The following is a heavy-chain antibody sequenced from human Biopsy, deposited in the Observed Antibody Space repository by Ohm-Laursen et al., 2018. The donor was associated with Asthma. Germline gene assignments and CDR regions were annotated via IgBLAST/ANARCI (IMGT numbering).Heavy chain of an antibody. CDR2: IYSGGTS. CDR3: ARRDSSNWSHYYFDY. J-gene: IGHJ4*02. V-gene: IGHV3-53*01. Sequence: SLRLSCTASGFAVSRDHMFWVRQAPGKGPEWVSVIYSGGTSHTADSVRGRFTISRDYSKNTLYLQMHSLRAEGTAVYYCARRDSSNWSHYYFDYWGQGTLVTVSS. CDR1: GFAVSRDH. D-gene: IGHD3-22*01.